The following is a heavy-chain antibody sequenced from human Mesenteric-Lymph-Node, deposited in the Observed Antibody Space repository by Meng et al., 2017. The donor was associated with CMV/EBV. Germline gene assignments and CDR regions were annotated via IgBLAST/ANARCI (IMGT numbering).Heavy chain of an antibody. Sequence: GESLKISCAASGFSFSHFGIHWVRQAPGKGLEWVAFIRHSTNTKSYGDSVRGRFTVTSDSLKTVYLEMDTLRHEDTAIYYCAKPENWSLRDYWGQGTLVTVSS. CDR2: IRHSTNTK. CDR3: AKPENWSLRDY. CDR1: GFSFSHFG. D-gene: IGHD1-1*01. J-gene: IGHJ4*02. V-gene: IGHV3-30*02.